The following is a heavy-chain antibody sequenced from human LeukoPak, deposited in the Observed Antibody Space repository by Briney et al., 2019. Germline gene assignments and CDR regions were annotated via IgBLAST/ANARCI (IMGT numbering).Heavy chain of an antibody. J-gene: IGHJ4*02. CDR2: IKPDVSEI. Sequence: SGGSLRLSCAASGFTFSNYWMSWVRQAPGKGLEWVANIKPDVSEIYYVDSVKGRFTISRDNAKNYLYLQMNSLRAEDTAVYYCARAVSDSSGPAIDYWGQGTLVTVSS. CDR1: GFTFSNYW. CDR3: ARAVSDSSGPAIDY. D-gene: IGHD3-22*01. V-gene: IGHV3-7*04.